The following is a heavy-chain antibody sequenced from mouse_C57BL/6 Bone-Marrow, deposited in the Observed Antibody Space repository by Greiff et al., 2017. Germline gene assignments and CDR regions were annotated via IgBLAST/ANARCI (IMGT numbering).Heavy chain of an antibody. CDR1: GYSFTDYY. D-gene: IGHD1-1*01. CDR3: AICGYGSDW. Sequence: EVQLQQSGAELVKPGASVKMSCKASGYSFTDYYMNWVKQSTGQGLEWIGVINPNDGTTNYNQKFKGKATLTVDQSSSTAYLQLNSLTSEDAAVYSCAICGYGSDWGGQGTGPSV. V-gene: IGHV1-39*01. J-gene: IGHJ2*03. CDR2: INPNDGTT.